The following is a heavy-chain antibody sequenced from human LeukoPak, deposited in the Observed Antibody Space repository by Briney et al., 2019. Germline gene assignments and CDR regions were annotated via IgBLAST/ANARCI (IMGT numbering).Heavy chain of an antibody. CDR2: ISGSGGST. Sequence: GGSLRLSCAASGFTFSSYAMSWVRQAPGKGLEWVSAISGSGGSTYYADSVKGRFTISRDNSKNTLYLQMNSLRAEDTAVYYCAKLGNQLDYYYYYMDVWGKGTTVTVSS. CDR1: GFTFSSYA. D-gene: IGHD1-14*01. CDR3: AKLGNQLDYYYYYMDV. J-gene: IGHJ6*03. V-gene: IGHV3-23*01.